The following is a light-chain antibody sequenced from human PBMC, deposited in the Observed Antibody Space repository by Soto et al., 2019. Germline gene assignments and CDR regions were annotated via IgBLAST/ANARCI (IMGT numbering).Light chain of an antibody. CDR3: QQYYSYPEWT. V-gene: IGKV1-8*01. CDR1: QGISSY. J-gene: IGKJ1*01. CDR2: AAS. Sequence: AIRMTQSPSSLSASTGDRVTITCRASQGISSYLAWYQQKPGKAPKLLIYAASTLQSGVPSRFSGSGSGTDFTLTISCLQSEDFATYYCQQYYSYPEWTFGQGTKVDIK.